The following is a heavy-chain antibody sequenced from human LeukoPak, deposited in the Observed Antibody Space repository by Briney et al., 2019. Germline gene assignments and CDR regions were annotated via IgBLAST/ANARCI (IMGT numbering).Heavy chain of an antibody. CDR3: AKSQRGYYPRRTYYYYMDV. V-gene: IGHV3-48*03. Sequence: GGSLRLSCAASGFTFSSYEMNWVRQAPGKGPVWVSYISSSGRTFYYGDSVRGRFTVSRDNAKNSLYLQMNSLRAEDTAVYYCAKSQRGYYPRRTYYYYMDVWGKGTTVTVSS. J-gene: IGHJ6*03. CDR1: GFTFSSYE. CDR2: ISSSGRTF. D-gene: IGHD1-26*01.